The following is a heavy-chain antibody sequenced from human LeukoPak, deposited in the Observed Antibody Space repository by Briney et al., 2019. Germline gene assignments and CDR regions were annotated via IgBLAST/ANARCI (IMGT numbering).Heavy chain of an antibody. CDR3: ARDQLYCSGGYCYKDY. V-gene: IGHV3-23*01. J-gene: IGHJ4*02. CDR2: ISGSGKST. CDR1: GFTFTTYA. Sequence: GGSLRLSCAVSGFTFTTYAMSWVRQAPGKGLEWVSAISGSGKSTYYADSVKGRFTISRDNAKNMLYLQLNSLRVEDTAVYYCARDQLYCSGGYCYKDYWGQGTLVTVSS. D-gene: IGHD2-15*01.